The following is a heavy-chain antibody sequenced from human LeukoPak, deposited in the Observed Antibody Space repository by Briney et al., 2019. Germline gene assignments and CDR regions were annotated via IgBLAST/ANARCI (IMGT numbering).Heavy chain of an antibody. Sequence: GGSLRLSCAASGFTFSSYAMSWVRQAPGRGLEWVSAISTTGGTTYYADSVRGRFTISRDNSRNTLYLQMNSLRAEDTAIYYCAKNGDRGAYCSGGTCYPYYYYYMDVWGKGTTVTISS. D-gene: IGHD2-15*01. V-gene: IGHV3-23*01. J-gene: IGHJ6*03. CDR2: ISTTGGTT. CDR3: AKNGDRGAYCSGGTCYPYYYYYMDV. CDR1: GFTFSSYA.